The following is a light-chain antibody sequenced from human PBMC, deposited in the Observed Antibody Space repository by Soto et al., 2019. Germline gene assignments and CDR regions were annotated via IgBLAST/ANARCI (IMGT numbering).Light chain of an antibody. CDR1: SSNIGSNY. Sequence: QSVLTQPPSASGTPGQRVTISCSGSSSNIGSNYVYWYQQLPATAPKLLIYRNNQRPSGVPDRFSGSKSGTSASLAISGLRSEDEADYYCAAWDDSLSGGVFGTGTKVTVL. CDR2: RNN. V-gene: IGLV1-47*01. J-gene: IGLJ1*01. CDR3: AAWDDSLSGGV.